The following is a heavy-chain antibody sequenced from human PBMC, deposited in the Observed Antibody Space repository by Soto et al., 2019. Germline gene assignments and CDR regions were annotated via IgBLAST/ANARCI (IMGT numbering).Heavy chain of an antibody. Sequence: GGSLRLSCAASGFTFSSYSMNWVRQAPGKGLEWVSYISSSSSTIYYADSVKGRFTISRDNAKNSLYLQMNSLRDEDTAVYYCARDQLAVASTYYYYGMDVWGQGTTVTVSS. V-gene: IGHV3-48*02. J-gene: IGHJ6*02. CDR3: ARDQLAVASTYYYYGMDV. CDR1: GFTFSSYS. D-gene: IGHD6-19*01. CDR2: ISSSSSTI.